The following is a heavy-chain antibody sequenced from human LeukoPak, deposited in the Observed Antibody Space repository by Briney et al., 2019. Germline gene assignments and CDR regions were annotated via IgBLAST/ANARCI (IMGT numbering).Heavy chain of an antibody. CDR3: ARDGGTYYYGSGSLDY. CDR1: GFTFSSYG. D-gene: IGHD3-10*01. Sequence: QPGRSLRLSCAASGFTFSSYGMHWVRQAPGKGLEWVAVIWYDGSNKYYADSVKGRFTISGDNSKNTLYLQMNSLRAEDTAVYYCARDGGTYYYGSGSLDYWGQGTLVTVSS. CDR2: IWYDGSNK. J-gene: IGHJ4*02. V-gene: IGHV3-33*01.